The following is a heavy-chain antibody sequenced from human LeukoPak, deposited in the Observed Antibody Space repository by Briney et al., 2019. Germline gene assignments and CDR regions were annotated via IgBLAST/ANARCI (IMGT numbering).Heavy chain of an antibody. CDR1: GFTVSSNY. CDR3: AREDCSGGSCYGY. Sequence: NAGGSLRLSCAASGFTVSSNYMSWVRQAPGKGLEWVSSISSSSSYIYYADSVKGRFTISRDNAKNSLYLQMNSLRAEDTAVYYCAREDCSGGSCYGYWGQGTLVTVSS. D-gene: IGHD2-15*01. V-gene: IGHV3-21*01. J-gene: IGHJ4*02. CDR2: ISSSSSYI.